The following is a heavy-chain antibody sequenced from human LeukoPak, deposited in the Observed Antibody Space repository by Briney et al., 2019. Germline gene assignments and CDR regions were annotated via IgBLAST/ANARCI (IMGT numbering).Heavy chain of an antibody. CDR2: IGYSAGDT. Sequence: GGSLRLSCAASGFAVSSYAMTWVRQAPGKGLEWVSAIGYSAGDTYYADSVKGRFTISRDNSMNTLYLQMSSLRADDTALYYCAKDDDGHHHGVDHWGQGTLVTVSS. D-gene: IGHD4-17*01. J-gene: IGHJ4*02. CDR1: GFAVSSYA. CDR3: AKDDDGHHHGVDH. V-gene: IGHV3-23*01.